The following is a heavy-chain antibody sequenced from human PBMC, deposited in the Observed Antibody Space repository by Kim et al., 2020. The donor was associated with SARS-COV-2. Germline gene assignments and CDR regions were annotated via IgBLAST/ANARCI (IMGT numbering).Heavy chain of an antibody. V-gene: IGHV3-23*01. CDR3: VKGLYFVDY. CDR2: IRYSGT. D-gene: IGHD3-10*01. Sequence: GGSLRLSCAASGFAFSSIAMNWVRQAPGRGLEWVSTIRYSGTNYADSVKGRFTISREDSKNTLYLQMNSLRAEDTAIYYCVKGLYFVDYWGQGTLVTVVS. CDR1: GFAFSSIA. J-gene: IGHJ4*02.